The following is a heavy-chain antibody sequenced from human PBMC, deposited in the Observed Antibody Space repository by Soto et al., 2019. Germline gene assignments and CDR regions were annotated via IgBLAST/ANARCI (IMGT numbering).Heavy chain of an antibody. CDR2: ISYDGSNK. Sequence: QVQLVESGGGVVQPGRSLRLSCAASGFTFSSYGMHWVRQAPGKGLEWVAVISYDGSNKYYADSVKGRFTISRDNSQNTLYLQMTSLRAEDTAVYYCAKPLASSGWFDPWGQGTLVTVSS. D-gene: IGHD3-22*01. J-gene: IGHJ5*02. CDR3: AKPLASSGWFDP. CDR1: GFTFSSYG. V-gene: IGHV3-30*18.